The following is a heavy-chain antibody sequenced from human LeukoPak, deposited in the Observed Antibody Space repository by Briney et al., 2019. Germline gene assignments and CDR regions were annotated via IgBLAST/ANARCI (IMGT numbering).Heavy chain of an antibody. V-gene: IGHV3-23*01. D-gene: IGHD3-22*01. CDR3: AKDYYVPNN. J-gene: IGHJ4*02. CDR1: GFTFSSYT. Sequence: GGSLRLSCAASGFTFSSYTMSWVRQAPGKGLEWVSAISGDASIIYKADSVKGRFTISRDNSKNTVSLQMNSLRAEDTAVYYCAKDYYVPNNWGQGTLVTVSS. CDR2: ISGDASII.